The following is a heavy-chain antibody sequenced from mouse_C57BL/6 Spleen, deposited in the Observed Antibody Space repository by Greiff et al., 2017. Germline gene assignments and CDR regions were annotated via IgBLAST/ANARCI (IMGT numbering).Heavy chain of an antibody. D-gene: IGHD2-10*02. CDR1: GYAFSSYW. Sequence: QVQLQQSGAELVKPGASVKISCKASGYAFSSYWMNWVKQRPGKGLEWIGQIYPGDGDTNYNGKFKGKATLTADKSSSTAYMQLSSLTAEDSAVYVCAREGPSIVTPGFAYWGQGTLVTVSA. V-gene: IGHV1-80*01. CDR3: AREGPSIVTPGFAY. CDR2: IYPGDGDT. J-gene: IGHJ3*01.